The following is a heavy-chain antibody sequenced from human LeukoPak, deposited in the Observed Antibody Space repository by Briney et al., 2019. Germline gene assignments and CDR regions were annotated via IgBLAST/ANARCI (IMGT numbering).Heavy chain of an antibody. CDR1: GFXFGSYW. CDR3: LMSLTAHYYSGLDV. J-gene: IGHJ6*02. V-gene: IGHV3-7*02. Sequence: GGSLRLSCAASGFXFGSYWMSWVRQAPGKGLEWVANIKQDGSEKYYVDSVKGRFTISRDNAKNSLFLQMNSLRADDTAVYHCLMSLTAHYYSGLDVWGQGTTVTVSS. CDR2: IKQDGSEK. D-gene: IGHD2-21*02.